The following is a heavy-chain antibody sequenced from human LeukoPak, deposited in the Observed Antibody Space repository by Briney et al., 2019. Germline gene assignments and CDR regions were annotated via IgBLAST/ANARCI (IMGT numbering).Heavy chain of an antibody. V-gene: IGHV1-2*02. CDR2: INPNSGGT. J-gene: IGHJ4*02. CDR3: AREPVGATRGAFDY. CDR1: GYTFTGYY. Sequence: ASVKVSCKASGYTFTGYYMHWVRQAPGQGLEWMGWINPNSGGTNYAQKFQGRVTMTRDTSISTAYMELSRLRSEDTAVYYCAREPVGATRGAFDYWGQGTLVTVSS. D-gene: IGHD1-26*01.